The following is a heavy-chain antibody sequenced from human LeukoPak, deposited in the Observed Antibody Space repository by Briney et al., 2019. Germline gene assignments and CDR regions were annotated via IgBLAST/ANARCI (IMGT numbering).Heavy chain of an antibody. D-gene: IGHD3-10*01. CDR1: GFTFSSYS. CDR3: ASGLYGSGSYLGDY. J-gene: IGHJ4*02. V-gene: IGHV3-21*01. CDR2: ISGSSSYI. Sequence: GGSLRLSCAASGFTFSSYSMNWVRQAPGKGLEWVSSISGSSSYIYYADSVKGRFTISRDNAKNSLYLQMNSLRAEDTAVYYCASGLYGSGSYLGDYWGLGTLVTVSS.